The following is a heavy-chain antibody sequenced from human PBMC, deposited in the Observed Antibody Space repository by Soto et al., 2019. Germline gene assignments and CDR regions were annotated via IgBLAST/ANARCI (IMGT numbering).Heavy chain of an antibody. CDR3: ANSSGGGWCFEF. D-gene: IGHD3-10*01. Sequence: EVQLVESGGGLVQPGGSLRLSCAASGFTFYTYEMNWVRQAPGKGLEWVSYISSRGSTTYYADSVKGRFTISRDNAKNPLYRQMTGPRGEHAAIYYQANSSGGGWCFEFWGHGTMVAFSS. V-gene: IGHV3-48*03. J-gene: IGHJ3*01. CDR2: ISSRGSTT. CDR1: GFTFYTYE.